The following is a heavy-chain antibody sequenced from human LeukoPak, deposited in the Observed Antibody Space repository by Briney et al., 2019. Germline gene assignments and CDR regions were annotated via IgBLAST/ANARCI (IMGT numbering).Heavy chain of an antibody. CDR3: AKGAGSDIVVVPAAIRGYEVDY. J-gene: IGHJ4*02. CDR2: INPNSGGT. D-gene: IGHD2-2*01. Sequence: ASVKVSCKASGYTFTGYYMHWVRQAPGQGLEWMGWINPNSGGTNYAQKFQGRVTMTRDTSISTAYMELSRLRSDDTAVYYCAKGAGSDIVVVPAAIRGYEVDYWGQGTLVTVSS. V-gene: IGHV1-2*02. CDR1: GYTFTGYY.